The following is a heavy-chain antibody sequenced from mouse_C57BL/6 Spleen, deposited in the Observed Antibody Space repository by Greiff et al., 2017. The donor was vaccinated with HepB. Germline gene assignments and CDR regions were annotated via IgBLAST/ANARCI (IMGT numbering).Heavy chain of an antibody. J-gene: IGHJ4*01. D-gene: IGHD2-12*01. CDR3: ARNFSHFYSDDYAMDY. V-gene: IGHV2-2*01. CDR1: GFSLTSYG. CDR2: IWSGGST. Sequence: QVQLKQSGPGLVQPSQSLSITCTVSGFSLTSYGVHWVRQSPGKGLEWLGVIWSGGSTDYNAAFISRLSISKDNSKSQVFFKMNRLQTDDTAIYYCARNFSHFYSDDYAMDYWGQGTSVTVSS.